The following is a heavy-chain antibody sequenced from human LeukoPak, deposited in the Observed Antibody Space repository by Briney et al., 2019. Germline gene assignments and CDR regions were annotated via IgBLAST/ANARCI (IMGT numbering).Heavy chain of an antibody. CDR2: IYNIGSP. V-gene: IGHV4-4*07. J-gene: IGHJ4*02. CDR3: ARGLRTDSGYDDGEDH. CDR1: SGSISGYC. D-gene: IGHD5-12*01. Sequence: SETLSLTCTVSSGSISGYCWTWIRQPAGKGLEWIGRIYNIGSPNYNPALKSRVTISVDTSKNQFSLKLSSVTAADSAVYYCARGLRTDSGYDDGEDHWGQGTLVTVSS.